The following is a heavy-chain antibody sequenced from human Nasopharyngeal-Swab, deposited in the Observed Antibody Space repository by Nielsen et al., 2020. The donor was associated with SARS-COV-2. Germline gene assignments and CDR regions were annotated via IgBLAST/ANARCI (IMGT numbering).Heavy chain of an antibody. D-gene: IGHD3-22*01. V-gene: IGHV4-4*02. CDR3: ASPQGSSGHYYMDV. J-gene: IGHJ6*03. CDR2: IYHSGST. Sequence: WIRQPPGKGREWIGEIYHSGSTNYNPSLKSRVTISVDKSKNQFSLKLSSVTAADTAVYYCASPQGSSGHYYMDVWGKGTTVTVSS.